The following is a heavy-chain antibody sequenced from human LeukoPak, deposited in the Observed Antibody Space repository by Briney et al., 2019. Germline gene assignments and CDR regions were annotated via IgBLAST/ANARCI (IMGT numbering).Heavy chain of an antibody. V-gene: IGHV3-23*01. CDR1: GFTFSSYA. Sequence: GGSLRLSCAASGFTFSSYAMSWVRQAPGKGLEWVSAISGSGGSTYYADSVKGRFTISRDNSKNTLYLQMNSLRAEDTAVYYCAKESGYSSSWRLSWFDPWGQGTLVTVSP. J-gene: IGHJ5*02. D-gene: IGHD6-13*01. CDR2: ISGSGGST. CDR3: AKESGYSSSWRLSWFDP.